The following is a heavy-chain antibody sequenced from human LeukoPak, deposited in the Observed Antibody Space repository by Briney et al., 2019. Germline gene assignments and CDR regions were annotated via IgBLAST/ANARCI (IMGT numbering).Heavy chain of an antibody. D-gene: IGHD2-15*01. CDR2: INPRSGGT. Sequence: ASVKVSCKASGFPFSDSYMHWVRQAPGQGLEWMGYINPRSGGTSSPQKFKGRVTLTADTINTAYMVLSSLISDDTAIYYCVREGSGLLTKNFDYWGQGTLVTVSS. CDR3: VREGSGLLTKNFDY. V-gene: IGHV1-2*02. CDR1: GFPFSDSY. J-gene: IGHJ4*02.